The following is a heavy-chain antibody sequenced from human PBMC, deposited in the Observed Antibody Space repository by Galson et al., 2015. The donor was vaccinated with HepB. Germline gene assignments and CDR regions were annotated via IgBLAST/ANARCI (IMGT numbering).Heavy chain of an antibody. V-gene: IGHV3-30*04. J-gene: IGHJ4*02. Sequence: SLRLSCAASGFTFTNYATHWVRQAPGKGLEWVAVIASDGRDKHYADSVKGRFTFSRDNSKSTLYLQMNSLRGDDTAVYYCARDVARAANYYFDNWGQGTLVTVSS. D-gene: IGHD6-13*01. CDR3: ARDVARAANYYFDN. CDR2: IASDGRDK. CDR1: GFTFTNYA.